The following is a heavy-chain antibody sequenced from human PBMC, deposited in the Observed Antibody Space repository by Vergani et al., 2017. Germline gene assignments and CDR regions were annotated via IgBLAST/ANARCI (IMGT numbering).Heavy chain of an antibody. D-gene: IGHD3-22*01. Sequence: EVQLVESGGGLVQPGGSLRLSCAASGFTFSSYWMSWVRQAPGKGLEWVANIKQDGSEKYYVDSVKGRFTISRDNSKNTLYLQMNSLRAEDTAVYYCASGYYYDSSGDAFDIWGQGTMVTVSS. CDR3: ASGYYYDSSGDAFDI. J-gene: IGHJ3*02. CDR1: GFTFSSYW. CDR2: IKQDGSEK. V-gene: IGHV3-7*01.